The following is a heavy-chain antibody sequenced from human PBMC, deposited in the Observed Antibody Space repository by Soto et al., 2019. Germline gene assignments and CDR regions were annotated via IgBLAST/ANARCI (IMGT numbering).Heavy chain of an antibody. CDR3: ARDQMTTVTIV. J-gene: IGHJ4*02. D-gene: IGHD4-17*01. CDR2: INHSGST. CDR1: GGSFSGYY. Sequence: KPSETLSLTCAVYGGSFSGYYWSWIRQPPGKGLEWIGEINHSGSTNYNPSLKSRVTISVDTSKNQFSLKLSSVTAADTAVYYCARDQMTTVTIVWGQGTLVTVSS. V-gene: IGHV4-34*01.